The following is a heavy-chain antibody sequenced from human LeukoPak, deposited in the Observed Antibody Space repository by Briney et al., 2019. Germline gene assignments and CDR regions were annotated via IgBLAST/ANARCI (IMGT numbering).Heavy chain of an antibody. V-gene: IGHV1-2*02. D-gene: IGHD3-22*01. CDR1: GYTFTGYY. CDR3: ARDPKYYYDSSGYYSPFDY. CDR2: INPNSGGT. Sequence: ASVTVSCKASGYTFTGYYMHWVRQAPGQGLEWMGWINPNSGGTNYAQKFQGRVTMTRDTSISTAYMELSRLRSDDTAVYYCARDPKYYYDSSGYYSPFDYWGQGTLVTVSS. J-gene: IGHJ4*02.